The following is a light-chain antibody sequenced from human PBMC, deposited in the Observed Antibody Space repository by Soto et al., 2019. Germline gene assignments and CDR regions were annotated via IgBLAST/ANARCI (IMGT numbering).Light chain of an antibody. CDR2: GAS. J-gene: IGKJ4*01. CDR3: QHYVNWPIT. V-gene: IGKV3-15*01. CDR1: QSVSNY. Sequence: EILMTQSPATLSVSPWERATLSCRASQSVSNYLAWYQQIPGQPPRLLIYGASTRATGIPARFSGSRSGAEFTLTISSRQSEDFAVYYCQHYVNWPITFGGGTKVDI.